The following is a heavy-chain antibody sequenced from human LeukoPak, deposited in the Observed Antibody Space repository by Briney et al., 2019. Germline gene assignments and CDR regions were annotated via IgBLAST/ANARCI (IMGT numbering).Heavy chain of an antibody. CDR1: GYTFTSFD. CDR2: INPSGGST. D-gene: IGHD2-15*01. Sequence: ASVKVSCKASGYTFTSFDFNWVRQAPGQGLEWMGIINPSGGSTSYAQKFQGRVTMTRDTSTSTVYMELSSLRSEDTAVYYCARQARLGYCSGGSCYSYYFDYWGQGTLVTVSS. CDR3: ARQARLGYCSGGSCYSYYFDY. V-gene: IGHV1-46*01. J-gene: IGHJ4*02.